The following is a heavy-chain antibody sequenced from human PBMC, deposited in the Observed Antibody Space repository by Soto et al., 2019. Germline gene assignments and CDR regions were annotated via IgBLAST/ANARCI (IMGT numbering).Heavy chain of an antibody. D-gene: IGHD1-1*01. CDR3: ARDQLEGNWFDP. CDR1: GFAFSNSW. CDR2: MKEDGTEI. V-gene: IGHV3-7*03. Sequence: PGGSLRLSCAASGFAFSNSWMSWVRTAPGKGLEWVANMKEDGTEIWYMDSVKGRFTISRDNAKNFLYLQMNNLRVEDTAVYYCARDQLEGNWFDPWGQGTLVTVSS. J-gene: IGHJ5*02.